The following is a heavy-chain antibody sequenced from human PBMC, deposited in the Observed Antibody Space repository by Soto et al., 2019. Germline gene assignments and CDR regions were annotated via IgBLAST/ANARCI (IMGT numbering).Heavy chain of an antibody. J-gene: IGHJ4*02. D-gene: IGHD3-9*01. V-gene: IGHV4-59*08. Sequence: QVQLQESGPGLVKPSETLSLTCTVSGGSISSYYWSWIRQPPGKGLEWIGYIYYSGSTNYNPSLKSRVTISVATSRSQFSLKLSSVTAADTAVYYCARQGPDYDILTGHYVPYYFDYWGQGTLVTVSS. CDR3: ARQGPDYDILTGHYVPYYFDY. CDR2: IYYSGST. CDR1: GGSISSYY.